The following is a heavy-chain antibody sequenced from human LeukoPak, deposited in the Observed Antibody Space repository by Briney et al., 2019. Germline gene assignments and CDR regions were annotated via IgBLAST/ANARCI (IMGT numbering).Heavy chain of an antibody. CDR1: GGTFSSYA. CDR2: IIPIFGTA. V-gene: IGHV1-69*05. CDR3: ARQAKYYYDSSGYYILTYRPDGHDAFDI. D-gene: IGHD3-22*01. Sequence: ASVKVFCKASGGTFSSYAISWVRQALGQGLEWMGRIIPIFGTANYAQKFQGRVTITTDESTSTAYMELSSLRSEDTAVYYCARQAKYYYDSSGYYILTYRPDGHDAFDIWGQGTMVTVSS. J-gene: IGHJ3*02.